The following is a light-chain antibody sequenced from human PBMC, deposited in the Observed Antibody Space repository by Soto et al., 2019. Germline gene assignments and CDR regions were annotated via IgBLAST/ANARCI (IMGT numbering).Light chain of an antibody. V-gene: IGLV2-8*01. CDR2: EVS. Sequence: QSVLTQPPSASGSPGQSVTISCTGTSSDVGGYNYVSWYQQHPSKAPKLMIYEVSKRPSGVPDRFSGSKSGNTASLTVSGLQAEDEADYYCSSYAGSNNFEVFGGGTKLTVL. CDR3: SSYAGSNNFEV. CDR1: SSDVGGYNY. J-gene: IGLJ2*01.